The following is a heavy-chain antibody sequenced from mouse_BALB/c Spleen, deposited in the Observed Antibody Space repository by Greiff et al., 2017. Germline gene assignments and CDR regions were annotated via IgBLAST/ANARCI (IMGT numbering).Heavy chain of an antibody. CDR3: VSYYDDGLYAMDY. CDR1: GFTFNPYA. V-gene: IGHV10-1*02. Sequence: GGGLVQPKGSLKLSCAASGFTFNPYAMIWVRQAPGKGLEWVARIRSKSNNYATYYADSVKDRFTISRDDSQSMLYLQMNNLKTEDTAMYYCVSYYDDGLYAMDYWGQGTSVTVSA. CDR2: IRSKSNNYAT. J-gene: IGHJ4*01. D-gene: IGHD2-4*01.